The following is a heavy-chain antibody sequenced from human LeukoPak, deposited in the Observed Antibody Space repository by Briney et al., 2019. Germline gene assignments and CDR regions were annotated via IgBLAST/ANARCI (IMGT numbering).Heavy chain of an antibody. Sequence: PGGSLRLSCAASGFTFSSYGMHWVRQASGKGLEWVAVIWYDGSNKYYADSVKGRFTISRDNSKNTLYLQMNSLRAEDTAVYYCAKETGYYDSSGYYPEGYFQHWGQGTLVTVSS. CDR2: IWYDGSNK. CDR3: AKETGYYDSSGYYPEGYFQH. J-gene: IGHJ1*01. CDR1: GFTFSSYG. V-gene: IGHV3-33*06. D-gene: IGHD3-22*01.